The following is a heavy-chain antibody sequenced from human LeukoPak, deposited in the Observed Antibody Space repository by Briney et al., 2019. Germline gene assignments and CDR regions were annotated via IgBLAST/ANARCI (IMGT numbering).Heavy chain of an antibody. CDR3: AKVGLQWLDPRGNYFDY. CDR1: GFTFSSYA. Sequence: GGSLRLSCAASGFTFSSYAMSWVRQTPGKGLEWVSASSGSGDNTYYADSVRGRFTISRDNSKNTLYLQMNNLRAEDTAIYYCAKVGLQWLDPRGNYFDYWGQGTLVTVSS. J-gene: IGHJ4*02. D-gene: IGHD6-19*01. CDR2: SSGSGDNT. V-gene: IGHV3-23*01.